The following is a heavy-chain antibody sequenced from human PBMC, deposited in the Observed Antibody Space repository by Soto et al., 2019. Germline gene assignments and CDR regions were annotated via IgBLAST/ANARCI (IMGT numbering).Heavy chain of an antibody. D-gene: IGHD2-2*01. CDR3: AREGPVVPAAMSGIYYYYYYYMDV. CDR2: INSDGSST. Sequence: GGSLRLSCAASGFTFSSYWMHWVRQAPGKGLVWVSRINSDGSSTSYADSVKGRFTISRDNAKNTLYLQMNSLRAEDTAVYYCAREGPVVPAAMSGIYYYYYYYMDVWGKGTTVTVSS. J-gene: IGHJ6*03. V-gene: IGHV3-74*01. CDR1: GFTFSSYW.